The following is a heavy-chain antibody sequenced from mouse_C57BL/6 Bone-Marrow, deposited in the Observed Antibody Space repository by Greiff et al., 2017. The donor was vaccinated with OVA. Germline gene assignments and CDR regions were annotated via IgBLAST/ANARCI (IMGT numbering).Heavy chain of an antibody. D-gene: IGHD2-4*01. Sequence: EVQRVESGGGLVKPGGSLKLSCAASGFTFSSYAMSWVRQTPEKRLEWVATISDGGSYTYYPDNVKGRFTISRDNAKNNLYLQMSHLKSEDTAMYYCARERVYYDYDGGFAYWGQGTLVTVSA. J-gene: IGHJ3*01. CDR1: GFTFSSYA. V-gene: IGHV5-4*01. CDR2: ISDGGSYT. CDR3: ARERVYYDYDGGFAY.